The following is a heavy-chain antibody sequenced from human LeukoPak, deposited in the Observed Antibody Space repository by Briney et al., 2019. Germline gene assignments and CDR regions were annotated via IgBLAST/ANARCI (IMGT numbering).Heavy chain of an antibody. Sequence: GGSLRLSCAASGFTFSSYSMNWVRQAPGKGLEWVSSISSSSSYIYYADSVKGRFTISRDTPKNTLYLQMNSLRAEDTAVYFCAKRGVVIRVILVGFHKEANYFDSWGQGALVSVSS. D-gene: IGHD3-22*01. CDR3: AKRGVVIRVILVGFHKEANYFDS. CDR1: GFTFSSYS. J-gene: IGHJ4*02. V-gene: IGHV3-21*04. CDR2: ISSSSSYI.